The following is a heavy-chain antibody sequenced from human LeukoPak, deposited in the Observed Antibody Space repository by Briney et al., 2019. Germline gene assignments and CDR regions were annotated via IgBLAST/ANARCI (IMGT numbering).Heavy chain of an antibody. V-gene: IGHV4-59*08. D-gene: IGHD2-2*01. CDR3: ATTRFDAFDI. Sequence: ASETLSLTCAVYGGSFSGYYWSWIRQPPGKGLEWIGYTSYSGSTNNNPTLEGRVTISVDTSKNQFSLKLKSVTAADTAVYYCATTRFDAFDIWGQGTMVTVSS. CDR1: GGSFSGYY. J-gene: IGHJ3*02. CDR2: TSYSGST.